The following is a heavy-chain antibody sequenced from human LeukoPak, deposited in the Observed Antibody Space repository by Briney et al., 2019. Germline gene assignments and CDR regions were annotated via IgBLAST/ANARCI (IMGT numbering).Heavy chain of an antibody. CDR2: IYPGDSDT. V-gene: IGHV5-51*01. CDR3: ARLTGYYDSSGPFDY. CDR1: GYRFTSYW. J-gene: IGHJ4*02. Sequence: GESLKISCKGSGYRFTSYWIGWVRQMPGKGLEWMGIIYPGDSDTRYSPSFQGQVTISADKSISTAYLQWSSLKASDTAMYYCARLTGYYDSSGPFDYWGQGTLVTVSS. D-gene: IGHD3-22*01.